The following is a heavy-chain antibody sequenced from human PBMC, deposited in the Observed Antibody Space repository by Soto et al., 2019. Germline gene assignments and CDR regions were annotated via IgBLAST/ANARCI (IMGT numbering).Heavy chain of an antibody. J-gene: IGHJ6*02. CDR1: GDTFITYW. Sequence: ESLKISCKVSGDTFITYWIGWVRQISGKGLQWMGLIYLGDSDTRYSPSFQGRVTISADKSISTAYLQWSSLKASDTATYYCARHARGDIQFPDYYNGVDVWGQGTTVTVSS. CDR2: IYLGDSDT. CDR3: ARHARGDIQFPDYYNGVDV. D-gene: IGHD2-21*02. V-gene: IGHV5-51*01.